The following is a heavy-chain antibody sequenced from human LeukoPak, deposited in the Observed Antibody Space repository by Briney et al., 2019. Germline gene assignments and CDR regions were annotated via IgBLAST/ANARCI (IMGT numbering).Heavy chain of an antibody. Sequence: GGSLRLSCAASGFTFSNAWMSWVRQAPGKGLEWVGRIKSKTDGGTTDYAAPVKGRFTISRDDSKNTLYLQMNSLKTEDTAVYYCTTDPITGTTGGAFDIWGLGTMVTVSS. CDR2: IKSKTDGGTT. D-gene: IGHD1-7*01. J-gene: IGHJ3*02. CDR3: TTDPITGTTGGAFDI. V-gene: IGHV3-15*01. CDR1: GFTFSNAW.